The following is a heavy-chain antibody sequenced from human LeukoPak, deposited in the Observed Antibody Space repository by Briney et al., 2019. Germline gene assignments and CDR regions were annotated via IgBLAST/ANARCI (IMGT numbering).Heavy chain of an antibody. CDR1: GFTFSSYA. V-gene: IGHV3-23*01. CDR2: ISGSGGST. D-gene: IGHD1-26*01. J-gene: IGHJ4*02. CDR3: AGPYNGSYYLSYFDY. Sequence: GGSLRLSCAASGFTFSSYAMSWVRQAPGKGLEWVSAISGSGGSTYYADSVKGRFTISRDNSKNTLYLQMNSLRAEDTAVYYCAGPYNGSYYLSYFDYWGQGTLVTVSS.